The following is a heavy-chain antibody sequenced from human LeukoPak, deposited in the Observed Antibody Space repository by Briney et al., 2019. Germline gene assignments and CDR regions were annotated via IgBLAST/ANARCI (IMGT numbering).Heavy chain of an antibody. CDR3: AKDRPGGLLCFDS. D-gene: IGHD3-10*02. CDR2: IGGSGVTT. CDR1: GFTFSSYG. V-gene: IGHV3-23*01. J-gene: IGHJ4*02. Sequence: GRSLRLSCAASGFTFSSYGMSWVRQAPGKGLEWVSGIGGSGVTTYYADSVKGRFTISRDNSKNTLYLQMSSLRAEDTALYYCAKDRPGGLLCFDSWGQGTLVTVSS.